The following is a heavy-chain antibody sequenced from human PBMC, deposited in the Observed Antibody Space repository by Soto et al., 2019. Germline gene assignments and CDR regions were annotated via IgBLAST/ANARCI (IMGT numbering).Heavy chain of an antibody. V-gene: IGHV3-23*01. CDR3: AKSMVIVMVVAAIPLFDY. CDR2: ISGSGGST. CDR1: GFTFSSYA. Sequence: VGSLRLSCAASGFTFSSYAMSWVRQAPGKGLEWASAISGSGGSTYYADSVKGRFTISRDNSKNTLYLQMNSLRAEDTAVYYCAKSMVIVMVVAAIPLFDYWGPATLVTVSS. J-gene: IGHJ4*02. D-gene: IGHD2-15*01.